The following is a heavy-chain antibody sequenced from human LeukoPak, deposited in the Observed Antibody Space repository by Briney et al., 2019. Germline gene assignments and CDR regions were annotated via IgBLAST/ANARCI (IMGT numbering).Heavy chain of an antibody. Sequence: GGSLRLSCAASGFTFDDYAMHWVRQAPGKGLEWVSGISWNSGSIGYADSVKGRFTISRDNAKNSLYLQMNSLRAEDTALYYCAKSAVPAANSNWFDPWGQGTLVTVSS. CDR2: ISWNSGSI. D-gene: IGHD2-2*01. V-gene: IGHV3-9*01. J-gene: IGHJ5*02. CDR1: GFTFDDYA. CDR3: AKSAVPAANSNWFDP.